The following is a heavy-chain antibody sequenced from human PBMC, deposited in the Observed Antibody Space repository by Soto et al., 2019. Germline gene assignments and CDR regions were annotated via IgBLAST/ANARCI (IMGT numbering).Heavy chain of an antibody. Sequence: PSETLSLTCTVSGGSLSDYYWTWIRQPPGKGLEWIGYIHYSGSTNYNPSLKSRVTISVDTSKNQFSLKLRSVTAADTAMYHCARGGIAARKGRWFDPWGQGAPVTGSS. CDR3: ARGGIAARKGRWFDP. V-gene: IGHV4-59*01. D-gene: IGHD6-6*01. CDR1: GGSLSDYY. J-gene: IGHJ5*02. CDR2: IHYSGST.